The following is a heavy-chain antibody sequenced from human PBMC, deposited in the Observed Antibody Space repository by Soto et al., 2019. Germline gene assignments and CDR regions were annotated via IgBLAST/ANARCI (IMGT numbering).Heavy chain of an antibody. J-gene: IGHJ6*02. CDR3: ARGSFVVVPAVGMDV. CDR2: ISSSCSTI. Sequence: GGSLRLSCAASGFTFSSYAMSWVRQAPGKGLEWVSYISSSCSTIYYADSVKGRFTISRDNAKNSLYLQMNRLRTEDTAVYYCARGSFVVVPAVGMDVWGQGTTVTVSS. V-gene: IGHV3-48*04. D-gene: IGHD2-2*01. CDR1: GFTFSSYA.